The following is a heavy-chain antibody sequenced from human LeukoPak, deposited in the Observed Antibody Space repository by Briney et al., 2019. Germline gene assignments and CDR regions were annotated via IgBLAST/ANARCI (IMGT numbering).Heavy chain of an antibody. CDR1: GGSLSGYY. CDR2: INHSGST. J-gene: IGHJ4*02. V-gene: IGHV4-34*01. Sequence: SETLSLTCAVYGGSLSGYYWSWIRQPPGKGLEWIGEINHSGSTNYNPSLKSRVTISVDTSKNQFSLKLSSVTAADTAVYYCAREIQCLDYWGQGTLVTVSS. D-gene: IGHD6-19*01. CDR3: AREIQCLDY.